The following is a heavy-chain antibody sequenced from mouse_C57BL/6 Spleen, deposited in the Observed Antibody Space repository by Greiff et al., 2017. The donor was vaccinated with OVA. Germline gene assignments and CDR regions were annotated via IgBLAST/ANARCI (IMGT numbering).Heavy chain of an antibody. D-gene: IGHD2-1*01. J-gene: IGHJ1*03. Sequence: VQLQQPGAELVRPGSSVKLSCKASGYTFTSYWMHWVKQRPIQGLEWIGNIDPSDSETHYNQKFKDKATLTVDKSSSTAYMQRSSLTSEDSAVYYCARGGNYGWYFDVWGTGTTVTVSS. V-gene: IGHV1-52*01. CDR2: IDPSDSET. CDR1: GYTFTSYW. CDR3: ARGGNYGWYFDV.